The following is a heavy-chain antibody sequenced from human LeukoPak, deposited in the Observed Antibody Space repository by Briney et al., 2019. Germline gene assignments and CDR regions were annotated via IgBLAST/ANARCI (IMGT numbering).Heavy chain of an antibody. D-gene: IGHD6-6*01. CDR3: ARLYTSDIKYDY. J-gene: IGHJ4*02. CDR2: INHSGST. V-gene: IGHV4-34*01. Sequence: PSETLSLTCVVYGGSFSGYYWSWIRQPPGKGLEWIGQINHSGSTNYNPSLKSRVTISVDTSKNQFSLKLTSVTAADTAVYYCARLYTSDIKYDYWGQGTLVTVSS. CDR1: GGSFSGYY.